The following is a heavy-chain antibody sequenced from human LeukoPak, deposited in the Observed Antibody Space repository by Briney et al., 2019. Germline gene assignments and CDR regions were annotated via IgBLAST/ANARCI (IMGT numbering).Heavy chain of an antibody. Sequence: SVKVSCKASGGTFSSYAISWVRQAPGQGLEWMGGIIPIFGTANYAQKFQGRVTITADESTSTAYMELSSLRSEDTAVYYCARDRAAAAGPNWFDPWGQGTLVTVSS. J-gene: IGHJ5*02. D-gene: IGHD6-13*01. V-gene: IGHV1-69*13. CDR3: ARDRAAAAGPNWFDP. CDR1: GGTFSSYA. CDR2: IIPIFGTA.